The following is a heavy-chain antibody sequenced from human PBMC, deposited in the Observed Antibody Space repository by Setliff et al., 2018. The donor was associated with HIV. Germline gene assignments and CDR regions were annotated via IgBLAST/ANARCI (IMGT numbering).Heavy chain of an antibody. V-gene: IGHV4-4*02. CDR1: GYSLTSGYY. Sequence: SETLSLTCGVSGYSLTSGYYWTWVRQAPGKGLEWIGEIYHSEYTNYNPSLKSRVSMSVDKSKNQFSVKLTSVTAADTAVYYCARGHCSGTNCYGVDYYGMDVWGQGTTVTVSS. D-gene: IGHD2-2*01. CDR3: ARGHCSGTNCYGVDYYGMDV. CDR2: IYHSEYT. J-gene: IGHJ6*02.